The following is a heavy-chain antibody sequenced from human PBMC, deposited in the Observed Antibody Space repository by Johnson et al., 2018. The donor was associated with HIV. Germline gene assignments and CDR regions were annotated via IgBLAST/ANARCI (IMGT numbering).Heavy chain of an antibody. CDR1: GFTFSSYA. V-gene: IGHV3-30-3*01. D-gene: IGHD2-21*01. Sequence: QMLLVESGGGVVQPGRSLRLSYAASGFTFSSYAMHWVRQAPGKGLEWVAVISYDGSNKYYADSVKGRFTISRDNSKNTLYLQMNSLRAEDTAVYYCAKGLHIVVEGDAFDIWGQGTMVTVSS. J-gene: IGHJ3*02. CDR3: AKGLHIVVEGDAFDI. CDR2: ISYDGSNK.